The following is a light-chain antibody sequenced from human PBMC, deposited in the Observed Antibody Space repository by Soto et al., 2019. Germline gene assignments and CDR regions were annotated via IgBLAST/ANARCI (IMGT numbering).Light chain of an antibody. J-gene: IGKJ1*01. CDR3: QQYGSSPWT. V-gene: IGKV3-20*01. Sequence: EIVLTQSPGPLSLSPGERATLSCRASQSVSSSYLAWYQQKPGQAPRLLIYGASSRATGIPDRFSGSGSGTDSAITISRLEPEDFAVYYCQQYGSSPWTFGHGTKVESK. CDR1: QSVSSSY. CDR2: GAS.